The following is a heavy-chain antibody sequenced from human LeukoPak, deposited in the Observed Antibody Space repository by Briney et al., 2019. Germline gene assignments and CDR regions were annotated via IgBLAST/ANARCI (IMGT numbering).Heavy chain of an antibody. V-gene: IGHV4-39*07. Sequence: PSETLSLTCTVSGGSISSSSYYWGWIRQPPRKGLEWIGSIYYSGSTYYNPSLKSRVTISVDTSKNQFSLKLSSVTAADTAVYYCARVERRPWSQFDYWGQGTLVTVSS. CDR2: IYYSGST. CDR3: ARVERRPWSQFDY. CDR1: GGSISSSSYY. J-gene: IGHJ4*02. D-gene: IGHD6-25*01.